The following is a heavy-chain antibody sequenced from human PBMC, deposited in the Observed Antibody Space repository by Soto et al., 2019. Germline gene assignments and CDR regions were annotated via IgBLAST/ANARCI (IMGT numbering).Heavy chain of an antibody. D-gene: IGHD3-22*01. CDR2: IYYSGST. CDR1: GDPSGSSDQY. J-gene: IGHJ5*02. V-gene: IGHV4-31*02. CDR3: ARGQNFYDGSGYLHSKWFDP. Sequence: LSVTCVDLGDPSGSSDQYWSWIRQHPGKGLEWLGYIYYSGSTHYNPSLKSRVTISVDTSKNQFSLELSSVTAADTAIYYCARGQNFYDGSGYLHSKWFDPWGQGSLVTV.